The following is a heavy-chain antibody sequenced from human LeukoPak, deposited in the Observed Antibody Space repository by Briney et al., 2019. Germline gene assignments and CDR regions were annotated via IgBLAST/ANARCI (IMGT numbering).Heavy chain of an antibody. J-gene: IGHJ6*03. CDR3: ARLRDTAKYYYYYYCMDV. D-gene: IGHD5-18*01. Sequence: SETLSLTCTVSGGSISSHYWSWIRQPPGKGLEWIGYIYYSGSTNYNPSLKSRVTISVDTSKNQFSLKLSSVTAADTAVYYCARLRDTAKYYYYYYCMDVWGKGTTVTVSS. V-gene: IGHV4-59*11. CDR1: GGSISSHY. CDR2: IYYSGST.